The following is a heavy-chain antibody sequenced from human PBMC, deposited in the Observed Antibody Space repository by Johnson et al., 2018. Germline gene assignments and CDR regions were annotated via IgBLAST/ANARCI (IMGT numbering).Heavy chain of an antibody. CDR3: ARARSYQLQGAFDI. CDR2: IYTNGNT. J-gene: IGHJ3*02. Sequence: QVQLQESGPGLVKPSETLSLTCTVSGDSISHYYWSWIRQPAGKGLEWIGRIYTNGNTNYNPSLKSRVSMSGETSKNPFSLKLNSVTAADTAVYYCARARSYQLQGAFDIWGQGTMVTVSS. D-gene: IGHD2-2*01. V-gene: IGHV4-4*07. CDR1: GDSISHYY.